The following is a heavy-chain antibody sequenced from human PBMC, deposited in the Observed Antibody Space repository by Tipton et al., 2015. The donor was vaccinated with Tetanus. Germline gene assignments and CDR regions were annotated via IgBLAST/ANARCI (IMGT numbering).Heavy chain of an antibody. J-gene: IGHJ4*02. CDR2: IKPDGGEK. CDR3: VAEVGLRSFGD. D-gene: IGHD4-17*01. CDR1: GFTFSRSW. Sequence: SLRLSCAASGFTFSRSWMTWVRQTPGKGLEWVANIKPDGGEKYYMDSVKGRFTISRDNSQNTLDLEMNSLRGEDTAVYYCVAEVGLRSFGDWGPGTLVTVSS. V-gene: IGHV3-7*01.